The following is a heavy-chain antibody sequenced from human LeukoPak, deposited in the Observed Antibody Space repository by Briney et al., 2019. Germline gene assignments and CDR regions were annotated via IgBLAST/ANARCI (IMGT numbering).Heavy chain of an antibody. V-gene: IGHV3-23*01. Sequence: GRSLRLSCAASGFTFDDYAMHWVRQAPGKGLEWVSAISGSGGSTYYADSVKGRFTISRDNSKNTLYLQMNSLRAEDTAVYYCAKEGAAGDYWGQGTLVTVSS. CDR3: AKEGAAGDY. CDR2: ISGSGGST. J-gene: IGHJ4*02. D-gene: IGHD6-13*01. CDR1: GFTFDDYA.